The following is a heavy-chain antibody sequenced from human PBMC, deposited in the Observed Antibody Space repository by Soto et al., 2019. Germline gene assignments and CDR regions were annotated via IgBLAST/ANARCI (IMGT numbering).Heavy chain of an antibody. J-gene: IGHJ4*02. CDR1: GFTFSNYG. Sequence: QVQLVESGGGVVQPGRSLRLSCAASGFTFSNYGMHWVRQAPGKGLEWVAVISYDGRNENYADPVKGRFTISRDNFQNTLYLQMNSLRVEDTAMYYCAKANTMVRGAPDYWGQGTLVTVSA. V-gene: IGHV3-30*18. CDR2: ISYDGRNE. D-gene: IGHD3-10*01. CDR3: AKANTMVRGAPDY.